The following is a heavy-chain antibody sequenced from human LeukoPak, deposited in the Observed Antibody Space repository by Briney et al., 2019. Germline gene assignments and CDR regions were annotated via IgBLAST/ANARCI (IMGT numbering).Heavy chain of an antibody. D-gene: IGHD4-11*01. CDR2: LGTDGTYT. CDR3: VRDPSNSGNWFDL. Sequence: PGGSLRLSCAASGFNLRDYWMHWVRQAPGKGLVWVSRLGTDGTYTNYADSVTGRFTISRDNAKNTPYLQMDSLRAEDTSFYYCVRDPSNSGNWFDLWGQGTLVTVSS. J-gene: IGHJ5*02. CDR1: GFNLRDYW. V-gene: IGHV3-74*01.